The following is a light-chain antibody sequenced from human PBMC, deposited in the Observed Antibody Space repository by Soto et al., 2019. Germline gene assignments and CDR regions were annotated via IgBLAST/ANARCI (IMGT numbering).Light chain of an antibody. CDR1: QSVLYSSNNKNY. J-gene: IGKJ2*01. CDR3: QQYYSTPLRT. CDR2: WAS. Sequence: DIVMTQSPDSLAVSLGERATINCKSSQSVLYSSNNKNYLAWYQQKPGQPPKLLIYWASTRESGVPDRFSGSGSGTDFTLTISSLQAEDVAVYYCQQYYSTPLRTFGQVTKLEIK. V-gene: IGKV4-1*01.